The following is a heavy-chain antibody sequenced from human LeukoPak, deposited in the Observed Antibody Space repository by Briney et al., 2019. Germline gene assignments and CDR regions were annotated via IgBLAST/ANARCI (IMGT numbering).Heavy chain of an antibody. Sequence: AAVKVSCKASGYTFTSYGISWVRQAPGQGLEWMGWISAYNGNTNYAQKLQGRVTMTTDTSTSTAYMELSSLRSEDTAVYYCARANSGYGTDAFDIWGQGTMVTVSS. J-gene: IGHJ3*02. V-gene: IGHV1-18*01. D-gene: IGHD5-12*01. CDR3: ARANSGYGTDAFDI. CDR1: GYTFTSYG. CDR2: ISAYNGNT.